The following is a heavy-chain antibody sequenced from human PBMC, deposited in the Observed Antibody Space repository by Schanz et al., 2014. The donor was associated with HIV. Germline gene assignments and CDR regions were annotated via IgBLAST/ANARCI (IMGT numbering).Heavy chain of an antibody. D-gene: IGHD6-13*01. V-gene: IGHV1-18*01. CDR2: ISAYNGNT. CDR1: GYTFTNYG. J-gene: IGHJ4*02. Sequence: QVQLVQSGAEVKKPGASVKVSCKASGYTFTNYGISWVRQAPGQGLEWMGWISAYNGNTNYAPKFQGRVTMTRDTSTTTVYMELRSLRSDDRAVYYCARDPEGIAAAGSDYWGQGTLVTVSS. CDR3: ARDPEGIAAAGSDY.